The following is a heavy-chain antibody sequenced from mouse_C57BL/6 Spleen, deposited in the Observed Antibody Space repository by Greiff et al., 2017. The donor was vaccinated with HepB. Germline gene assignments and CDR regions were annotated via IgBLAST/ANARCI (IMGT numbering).Heavy chain of an antibody. D-gene: IGHD1-1*01. CDR1: GYAFSSSW. V-gene: IGHV1-82*01. CDR3: ARGDYGSSRLDY. J-gene: IGHJ2*01. CDR2: IYPGDGDT. Sequence: QVQLQQSGPELVKPGASVKISCKASGYAFSSSWMNWVKQRPGKGLGWIGRIYPGDGDTNYNGKFKGKATLTADKSSSTAYMQLSSLTSEDSAVYFCARGDYGSSRLDYWGQGTTLTVSS.